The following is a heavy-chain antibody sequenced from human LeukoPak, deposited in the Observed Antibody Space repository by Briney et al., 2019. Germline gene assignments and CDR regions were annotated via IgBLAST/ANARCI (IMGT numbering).Heavy chain of an antibody. CDR3: TRSVRYYSHYFMDV. J-gene: IGHJ6*03. Sequence: PSETLSLTCVVSGYSITTAHYWGWTRQPPGKVLEGIGSIYHSGSTHYNPSLKSRVTMSIDTSKSQFSLDLNSVIAADTAVYYCTRSVRYYSHYFMDVWGKGITVTVSS. CDR1: GYSITTAHY. D-gene: IGHD3-10*02. CDR2: IYHSGST. V-gene: IGHV4-38-2*01.